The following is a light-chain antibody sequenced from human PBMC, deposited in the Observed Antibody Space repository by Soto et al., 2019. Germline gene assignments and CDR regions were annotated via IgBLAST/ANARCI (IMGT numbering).Light chain of an antibody. V-gene: IGLV1-47*01. CDR3: AGWDASLSGHVV. Sequence: QSVLTQPPSASGTPGQRVTLSCSGRSSNIGSTYVYWYQQLPGTAPKLVIFRNNQRPSGVPDRFSGSKSGTSASLAISGLRSEDEADYYCAGWDASLSGHVVFGGGTKLTVL. J-gene: IGLJ2*01. CDR1: SSNIGSTY. CDR2: RNN.